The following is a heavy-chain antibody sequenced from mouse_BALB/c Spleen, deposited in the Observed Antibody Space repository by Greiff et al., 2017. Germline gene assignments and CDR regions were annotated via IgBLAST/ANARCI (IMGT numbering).Heavy chain of an antibody. V-gene: IGHV3-2*02. CDR1: GYSITSDYA. J-gene: IGHJ2*01. D-gene: IGHD2-14*01. CDR2: ISYSGTT. Sequence: EVKLLQSGPGLVKPSQSLSLTCTVTGYSITSDYAWNWIRQFPGNKLEWIVYISYSGTTSYNPSLKSRISITRDTSKNQFFLLLNSVTTEDTATYYGARGVRRFDYWGQGTTLTVSA. CDR3: ARGVRRFDY.